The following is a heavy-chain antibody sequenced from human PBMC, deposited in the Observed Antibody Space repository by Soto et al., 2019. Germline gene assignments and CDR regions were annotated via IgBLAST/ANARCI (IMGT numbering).Heavy chain of an antibody. CDR2: ISYDGSNK. V-gene: IGHV3-30*18. D-gene: IGHD6-13*01. J-gene: IGHJ4*02. CDR1: GFTFSSYG. Sequence: GGSLRLSCAASGFTFSSYGMHWVRQAPGKGLEWVAVISYDGSNKYYADSVKGRFTISRDNSKNTLYLQMNSLRAEDTAVYYCAKDHSSWFPDYWGQGTLVTVSS. CDR3: AKDHSSWFPDY.